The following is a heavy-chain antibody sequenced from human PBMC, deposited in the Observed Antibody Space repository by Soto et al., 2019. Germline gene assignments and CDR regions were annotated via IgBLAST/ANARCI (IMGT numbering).Heavy chain of an antibody. D-gene: IGHD3-9*01. J-gene: IGHJ6*02. CDR1: GGTFSSYA. CDR3: ARVKYYDILTGRTSYYYYGMDV. Sequence: QVQLVQSGAEVKKPGSSVKVSCKASGGTFSSYAISWVRQAPGQGLEWMGGIIPIFGTANYAQKFQGRVTITAGESTSTAYMELSSLRSEDTAVYYCARVKYYDILTGRTSYYYYGMDVWGQGTTVTVSS. CDR2: IIPIFGTA. V-gene: IGHV1-69*01.